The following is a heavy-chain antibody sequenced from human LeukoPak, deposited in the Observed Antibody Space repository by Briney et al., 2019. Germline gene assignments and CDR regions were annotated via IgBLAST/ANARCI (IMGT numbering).Heavy chain of an antibody. CDR1: GFTFSSYW. Sequence: GGSLRLSCAASGFTFSSYWMHWVRQAPGKGLEWVSSISSSSSYIYYAGSVKGRFTISRDNAKNSLYLQMNSLRAEDTAVYYCARVEQQLVPGYYYGMDVWGQGTTVTVSS. CDR3: ARVEQQLVPGYYYGMDV. CDR2: ISSSSSYI. D-gene: IGHD6-13*01. J-gene: IGHJ6*02. V-gene: IGHV3-21*01.